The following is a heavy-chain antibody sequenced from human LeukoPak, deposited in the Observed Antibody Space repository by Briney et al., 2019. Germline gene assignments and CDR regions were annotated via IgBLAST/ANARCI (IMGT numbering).Heavy chain of an antibody. CDR1: GGTFSSYA. V-gene: IGHV1-69*13. J-gene: IGHJ4*02. CDR3: ARGWIAETTVVTPYNY. D-gene: IGHD4-23*01. CDR2: IIPIFGTA. Sequence: ASVKVSCKASGGTFSSYAISWVRQAPGQGLEWMGGIIPIFGTANYAQKFQGRVTITADESTSTAYMEVNSPRSEDTAMYYCARGWIAETTVVTPYNYWGQGTLVTVSS.